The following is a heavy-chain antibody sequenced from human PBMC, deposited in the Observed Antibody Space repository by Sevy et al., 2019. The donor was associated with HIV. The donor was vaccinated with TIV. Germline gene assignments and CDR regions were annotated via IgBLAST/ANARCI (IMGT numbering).Heavy chain of an antibody. CDR1: GFTFSSYA. D-gene: IGHD5-18*01. CDR3: AKDPTWIQGGDAFDI. V-gene: IGHV3-23*01. J-gene: IGHJ3*02. Sequence: GGSLRLSCAASGFTFSSYAMSWVRQAPGKGLEWVSAIRGSGGSTYYADSVKGRFTISRDNSKNTLYLQMNSLRAEETAVYYCAKDPTWIQGGDAFDIWGQGTMVTVSS. CDR2: IRGSGGST.